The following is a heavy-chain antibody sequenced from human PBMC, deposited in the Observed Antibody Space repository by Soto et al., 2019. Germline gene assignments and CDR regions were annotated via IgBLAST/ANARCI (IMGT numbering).Heavy chain of an antibody. CDR3: AKQPRIAAAGRGLAGFDY. CDR2: ISGSGGST. J-gene: IGHJ4*02. CDR1: GFTFSSYA. Sequence: GGSLRLSCAASGFTFSSYAMSWVRQAPGKGLEWVSAISGSGGSTYYADSVKGRFTISRDNSKNTLYLQMNSLRAEDTAVYYCAKQPRIAAAGRGLAGFDYWGQGTLVTVSS. V-gene: IGHV3-23*01. D-gene: IGHD6-13*01.